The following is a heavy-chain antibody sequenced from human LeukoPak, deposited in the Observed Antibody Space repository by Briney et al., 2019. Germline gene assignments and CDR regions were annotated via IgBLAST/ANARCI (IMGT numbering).Heavy chain of an antibody. J-gene: IGHJ4*02. Sequence: GGSLRLSCATSGFNFSDSRMTWVRQAPGKGLQWVANINRDGTEKHFLDSVEGRFTISRDNAKNSLYLQMNSLRAEDTAVYYCARDPYNWNYGGPYWGQGTLVTVSS. CDR2: INRDGTEK. V-gene: IGHV3-7*01. D-gene: IGHD1-7*01. CDR3: ARDPYNWNYGGPY. CDR1: GFNFSDSR.